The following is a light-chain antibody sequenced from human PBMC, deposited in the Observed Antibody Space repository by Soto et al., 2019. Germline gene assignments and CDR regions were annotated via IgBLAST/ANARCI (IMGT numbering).Light chain of an antibody. CDR2: CAS. Sequence: EIVLTQSPGTLSLSPGERATLSCRASQSVSSSYLAWYQQKPGQAPRLLIYCASSRATGIPDRFSGSGSGTDFTLTSSRLEPEDFAVYYCQQYGSSPTCGGGTKVEIK. J-gene: IGKJ4*01. V-gene: IGKV3-20*01. CDR1: QSVSSSY. CDR3: QQYGSSPT.